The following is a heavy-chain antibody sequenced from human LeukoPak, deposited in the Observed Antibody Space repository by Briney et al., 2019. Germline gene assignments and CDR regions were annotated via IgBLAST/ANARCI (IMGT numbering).Heavy chain of an antibody. CDR2: INPSSGST. D-gene: IGHD3-10*01. CDR3: ARVLGAHGYGSIDH. CDR1: GYTFNTYY. J-gene: IGHJ4*02. V-gene: IGHV1-46*02. Sequence: GASVKVSCKASGYTFNTYYMHWVRQAPGQGLEWMGIINPSSGSTSYAQKFQGRVTMTRDTSTSTVYMELSSLRSEDTAIYYCARVLGAHGYGSIDHWGQGTLVTVSS.